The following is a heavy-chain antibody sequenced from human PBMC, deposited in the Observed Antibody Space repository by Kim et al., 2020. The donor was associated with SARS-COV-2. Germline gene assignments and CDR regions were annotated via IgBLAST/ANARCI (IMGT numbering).Heavy chain of an antibody. V-gene: IGHV4-34*01. CDR1: GGSFSGYY. J-gene: IGHJ6*01. CDR2: INHSGST. D-gene: IGHD2-15*01. CDR3: ARARATVVILFLYYYGMD. Sequence: SETLSLTCAVYGGSFSGYYWSWIRQPPGKGLEWIGEINHSGSTNYNPSLKSRVTISVDTSKNQFSLKLSSVTAADTAVYYCARARATVVILFLYYYGMD.